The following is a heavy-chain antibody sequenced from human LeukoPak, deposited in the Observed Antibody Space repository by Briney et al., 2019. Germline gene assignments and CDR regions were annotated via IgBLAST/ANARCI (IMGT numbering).Heavy chain of an antibody. CDR1: GYTFTSYA. CDR2: INAGNGNT. Sequence: ASVKVSCKASGYTFTSYAMHWVRQAPGQRLEWMGWINAGNGNTKYSQKFQGRVTITRDTSASTAYMELSSLRSEDTAVYYCAVVGGSWYEYYFDYWGQGTLVTVSS. J-gene: IGHJ4*02. V-gene: IGHV1-3*01. CDR3: AVVGGSWYEYYFDY. D-gene: IGHD6-13*01.